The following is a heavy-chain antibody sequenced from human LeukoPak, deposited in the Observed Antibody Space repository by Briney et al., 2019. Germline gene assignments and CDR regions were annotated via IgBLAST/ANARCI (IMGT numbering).Heavy chain of an antibody. D-gene: IGHD6-19*01. Sequence: PGGSLRLSCAASGFPFSSYGMHWVRQAPGKGLEWVAVIWYDGSNKYYADSVKGRFTISRDNSKNTLYLQMNSLRAEDTAVYYCARDPRTAVAALDYWGQGTLVTVSS. V-gene: IGHV3-33*01. J-gene: IGHJ4*02. CDR3: ARDPRTAVAALDY. CDR1: GFPFSSYG. CDR2: IWYDGSNK.